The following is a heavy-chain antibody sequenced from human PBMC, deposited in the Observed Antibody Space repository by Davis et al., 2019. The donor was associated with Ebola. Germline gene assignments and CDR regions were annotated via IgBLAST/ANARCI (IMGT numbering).Heavy chain of an antibody. CDR2: INHSGST. CDR3: ARRRWLVRTMYFDY. J-gene: IGHJ4*02. CDR1: GGSISSYY. Sequence: SETLSLTCTVSGGSISSYYWSWIRQPPGKGLEWIGEINHSGSTNYNPSLKSRVTISVDTSKNQFSLKLSSVTAADTAVYYCARRRWLVRTMYFDYWGQGTLVTVSS. D-gene: IGHD6-19*01. V-gene: IGHV4-34*01.